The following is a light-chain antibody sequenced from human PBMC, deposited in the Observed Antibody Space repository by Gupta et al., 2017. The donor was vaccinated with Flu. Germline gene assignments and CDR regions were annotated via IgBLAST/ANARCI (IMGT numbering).Light chain of an antibody. V-gene: IGLV1-40*01. CDR3: QSFDTNVREV. Sequence: QSVLTQPPSVSVAPGQRVTISCTGTSSNIGACFDVQWYQQLPRAVPKLLIYANNNRPSGVPDRFSGSKSGASASLAITGLQADDEADYYCQSFDTNVREVFGTGTQVTVL. J-gene: IGLJ1*01. CDR1: SSNIGACFD. CDR2: ANN.